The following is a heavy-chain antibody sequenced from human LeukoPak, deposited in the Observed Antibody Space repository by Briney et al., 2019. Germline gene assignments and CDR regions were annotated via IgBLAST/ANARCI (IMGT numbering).Heavy chain of an antibody. Sequence: GGSLRLSCAASGLSFDSYSMNWLRLAPGKGLECVSSISTRSSYIYYTDSVNGRFTISRDNSKNTLYVQMNSLRPDDTAVYYCAKDSSDYYFDYWGQGTLVTVSS. CDR3: AKDSSDYYFDY. D-gene: IGHD3-22*01. J-gene: IGHJ4*02. CDR2: ISTRSSYI. V-gene: IGHV3-21*01. CDR1: GLSFDSYS.